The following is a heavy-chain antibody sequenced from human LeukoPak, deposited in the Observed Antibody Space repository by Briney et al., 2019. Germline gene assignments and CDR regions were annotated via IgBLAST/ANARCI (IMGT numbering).Heavy chain of an antibody. V-gene: IGHV3-7*03. CDR3: ARDSEGAAAATVLNWFDP. CDR1: GFTFSSYW. D-gene: IGHD6-13*01. J-gene: IGHJ5*02. Sequence: GGSLRLSCAASGFTFSSYWMNWARQAPGKGLEWVASINHNGNVNYYVDSVKGRFTISRDNAKNSLYLQMSNLRAEDTAVYYCARDSEGAAAATVLNWFDPWGQGTLVTVSS. CDR2: INHNGNVN.